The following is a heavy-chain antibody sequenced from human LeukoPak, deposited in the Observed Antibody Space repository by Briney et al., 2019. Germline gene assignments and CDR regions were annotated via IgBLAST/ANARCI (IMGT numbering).Heavy chain of an antibody. J-gene: IGHJ3*02. CDR3: ARDQYRAFDI. Sequence: SETLSLTCAVYGGSFSGYYWSWTRQPPGKGLEWIGYIYHSGSINYNPSLKSRVTISVDTSNNQFSLKLSSVTAADTAVYYCARDQYRAFDIWGQGTMVTVSS. CDR1: GGSFSGYY. V-gene: IGHV4-59*01. CDR2: IYHSGSI. D-gene: IGHD1-14*01.